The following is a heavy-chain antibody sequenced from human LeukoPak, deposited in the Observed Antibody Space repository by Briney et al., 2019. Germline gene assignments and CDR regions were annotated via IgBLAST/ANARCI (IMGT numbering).Heavy chain of an antibody. CDR2: INPNSGGT. Sequence: GASVKVSCKASGYTFTGYYMHWVRQAPGQGLEWMGWINPNSGGTNYAQKFQGRVTMTRDTSISAAYMELSRLRSDDTAVYYCARSRDILTGYYNSHWGQGTLVTVSS. D-gene: IGHD3-9*01. V-gene: IGHV1-2*02. CDR3: ARSRDILTGYYNSH. CDR1: GYTFTGYY. J-gene: IGHJ4*02.